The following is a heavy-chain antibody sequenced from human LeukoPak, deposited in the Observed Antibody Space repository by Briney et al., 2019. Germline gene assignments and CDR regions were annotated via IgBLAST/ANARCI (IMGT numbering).Heavy chain of an antibody. Sequence: GGSLRLSCAVSGMTFKNYWMSWFRQTPGKGLEWVSYISSSGSTIYYADSVKGRFTISRDNAKNSLYLQMNSLRAEDTAVYYCARGWLLRGDYYYYMDVWGKGTTVTVSS. J-gene: IGHJ6*03. D-gene: IGHD2-15*01. CDR1: GMTFKNYW. CDR3: ARGWLLRGDYYYYMDV. CDR2: ISSSGSTI. V-gene: IGHV3-11*04.